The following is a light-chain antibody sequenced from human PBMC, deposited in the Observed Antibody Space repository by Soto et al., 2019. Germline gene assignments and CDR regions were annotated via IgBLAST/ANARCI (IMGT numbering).Light chain of an antibody. CDR3: SSYAGSYTLGV. J-gene: IGLJ2*01. V-gene: IGLV2-11*01. CDR1: SSEVGGYDF. CDR2: DVT. Sequence: QSALAQPRSASGSPGQSVTLSCTGTSSEVGGYDFVSWYQQYPGKAPKLMIFDVTERTSGVPDRFSGSKSGNAASLTISGLQAEDDADYYCSSYAGSYTLGVFGAGTKLAVL.